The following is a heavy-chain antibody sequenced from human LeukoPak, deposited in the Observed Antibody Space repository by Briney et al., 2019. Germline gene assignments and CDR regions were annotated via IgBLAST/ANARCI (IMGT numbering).Heavy chain of an antibody. CDR1: GFTFSSCG. Sequence: GGSLRLSCSASGFTFSSCGMHWVRQAPGKGLEWVAVISYDGSNKYYADSVKGRFTISRDNSKNTLYLQMNSLRTEDTAVYYYAKHTVVSPGSNNYYFDYWGQGTLVTVSS. J-gene: IGHJ4*02. D-gene: IGHD2-21*01. V-gene: IGHV3-30*18. CDR2: ISYDGSNK. CDR3: AKHTVVSPGSNNYYFDY.